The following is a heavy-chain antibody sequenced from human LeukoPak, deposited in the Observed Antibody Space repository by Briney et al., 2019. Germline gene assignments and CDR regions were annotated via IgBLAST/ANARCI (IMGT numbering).Heavy chain of an antibody. D-gene: IGHD4-23*01. V-gene: IGHV4-59*08. CDR2: IYYSGST. J-gene: IGHJ4*02. CDR3: ARLGDYGGNSDY. CDR1: GGSISSYY. Sequence: SGTLSLTCTVSGGSISSYYWSWIRQPPGKGLEWIGYIYYSGSTNYNPSLKSRVTISVDTSKNQFSLKLSSVTAADTAVYYCARLGDYGGNSDYWGQGTLVTVSS.